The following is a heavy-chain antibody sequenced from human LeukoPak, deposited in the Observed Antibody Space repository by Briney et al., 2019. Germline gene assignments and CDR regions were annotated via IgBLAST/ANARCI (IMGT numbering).Heavy chain of an antibody. J-gene: IGHJ4*02. V-gene: IGHV1-18*01. CDR2: ISAYNGNT. CDR1: GYTFTSYG. Sequence: ASVKVSCKASGYTFTSYGISWVRQAPGQGLEWMGWISAYNGNTKYAQRLQGRVTMTTDTSTSTAYMELRSLRSDDTAVYYCAREVRGYSYGQNEYYFDYWGQGTLVTVSS. CDR3: AREVRGYSYGQNEYYFDY. D-gene: IGHD5-18*01.